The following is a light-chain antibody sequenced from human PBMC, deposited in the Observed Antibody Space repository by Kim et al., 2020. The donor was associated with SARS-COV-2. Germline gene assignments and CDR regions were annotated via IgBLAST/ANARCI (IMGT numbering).Light chain of an antibody. V-gene: IGKV3-20*01. CDR3: QQYSNSPRT. J-gene: IGKJ1*01. Sequence: EIVLTRSPGTLSLSPGERATLSCRASQSVSSDYLAWYQQKPGQAPRLLIYGASARATGIPDRFSGSGSGTDFTLTISRLEPEDFAVYYCQQYSNSPRTFGQGTKVDIK. CDR1: QSVSSDY. CDR2: GAS.